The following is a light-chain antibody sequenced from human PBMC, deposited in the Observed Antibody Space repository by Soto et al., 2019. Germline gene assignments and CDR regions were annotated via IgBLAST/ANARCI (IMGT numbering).Light chain of an antibody. CDR2: SND. Sequence: QSVLTQPPSASGTPGQRVTISCSGSSSNIGSTSVYWYQQLPGTAPKLLIHSNDRRPSGVPDRLSGSKSGASASLAISGLQSGDEADYYCAAWDNSLSGWVFGGGTKLTVL. J-gene: IGLJ3*02. CDR3: AAWDNSLSGWV. V-gene: IGLV1-44*01. CDR1: SSNIGSTS.